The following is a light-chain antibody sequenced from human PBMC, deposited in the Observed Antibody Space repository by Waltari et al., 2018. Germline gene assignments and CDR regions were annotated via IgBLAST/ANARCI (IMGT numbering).Light chain of an antibody. CDR1: QSISSW. CDR3: KQYGRYRT. V-gene: IGKV1-5*03. Sequence: DIQMTQSPSTLSASVGDRVTITCRASQSISSWLAWYQQNPGKAPKLLIYKASSLESGVPSRFSGSGSGTEFTLTISSLQLPDFAPQYRKQYGRYRTFGQGTKVESK. J-gene: IGKJ1*01. CDR2: KAS.